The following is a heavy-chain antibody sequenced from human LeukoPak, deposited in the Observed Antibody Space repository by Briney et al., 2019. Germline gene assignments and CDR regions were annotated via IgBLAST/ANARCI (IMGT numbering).Heavy chain of an antibody. Sequence: HEESLKISCKGSGYSFTTYWIGWVRQMSGKGLEWMGIIYPGDSDSRYSQSFQGQVTISADKSTSTAYLHWSSLKASDTAMYYCASLSRDYYFYGMDVWGQGTTVTVSS. CDR1: GYSFTTYW. CDR2: IYPGDSDS. J-gene: IGHJ6*02. V-gene: IGHV5-51*01. CDR3: ASLSRDYYFYGMDV.